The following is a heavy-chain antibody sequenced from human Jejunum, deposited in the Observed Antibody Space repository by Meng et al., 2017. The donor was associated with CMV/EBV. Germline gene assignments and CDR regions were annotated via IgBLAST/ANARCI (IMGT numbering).Heavy chain of an antibody. D-gene: IGHD2-8*02. V-gene: IGHV1-2*02. CDR1: GYTFTNYY. CDR2: IGPNSGDT. CDR3: ARKMGVYYFDY. Sequence: QVSVGQSGAELKKPGAPVNVPCKASGYTFTNYYIHWVRQAPGQGLEWMGWIGPNSGDTNYAQKFQGRVTMTRDTSINTAYMELSRLNFDDTAVYYCARKMGVYYFDYWGQGTLVTVSS. J-gene: IGHJ4*02.